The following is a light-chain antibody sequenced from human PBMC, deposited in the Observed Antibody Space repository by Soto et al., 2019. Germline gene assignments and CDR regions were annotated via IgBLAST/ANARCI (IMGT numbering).Light chain of an antibody. J-gene: IGKJ1*01. Sequence: DIVLTQSPGTLSLSPGERATHSCRASQSVSSNHLAWYQQKPGQAPRLLIYGGSSRATGIPVRFSGSGSETDFTLTISRLEPEDFAVYYCQQYDSSPKTFGQGTKVDIK. CDR3: QQYDSSPKT. CDR1: QSVSSNH. V-gene: IGKV3-20*01. CDR2: GGS.